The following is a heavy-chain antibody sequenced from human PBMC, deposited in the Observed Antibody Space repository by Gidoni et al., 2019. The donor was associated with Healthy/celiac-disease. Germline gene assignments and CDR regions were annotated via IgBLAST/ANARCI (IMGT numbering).Heavy chain of an antibody. CDR2: IIPIFGIA. CDR1: GGTFSSYA. CDR3: ARAFTYYYDSSGYYFDY. D-gene: IGHD3-22*01. Sequence: QVQLVQSGAEVKKPGSSVKVSCKASGGTFSSYAISWVRQAPGQGLEWMGRIIPIFGIANYAQKFQGRVTITADKSTSTAYMELSSLRSEDTAVYYCARAFTYYYDSSGYYFDYWGQGTLVTVSS. V-gene: IGHV1-69*04. J-gene: IGHJ4*02.